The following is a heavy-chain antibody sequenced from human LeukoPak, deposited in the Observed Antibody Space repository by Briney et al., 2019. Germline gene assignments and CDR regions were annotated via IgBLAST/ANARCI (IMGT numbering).Heavy chain of an antibody. J-gene: IGHJ4*02. CDR2: INPNSGGT. V-gene: IGHV1-2*02. CDR3: ARAHTAMVTGYFDY. CDR1: GYTFTGYY. Sequence: ASVKVSCKASGYTFTGYYMHWVRQAPGQGLEWMGWINPNSGGTNHAQKLQGRVTMTTDTSTSTAYMELRSLRSDDTAVYYCARAHTAMVTGYFDYWGQGTLVTVSS. D-gene: IGHD5-18*01.